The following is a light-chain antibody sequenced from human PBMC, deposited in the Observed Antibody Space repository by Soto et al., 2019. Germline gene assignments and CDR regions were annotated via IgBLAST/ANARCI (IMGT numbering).Light chain of an antibody. Sequence: DIQMTQSQSSLSASVGDRVSVTCRASQTIYTYLHWYQQKPGKAPKLLIYAASSLQSGVPSRFSGSGSGTDFTLTISSLHPEDFAFYYCQQTYSIPITFGQGTRLEIK. J-gene: IGKJ5*01. CDR3: QQTYSIPIT. CDR1: QTIYTY. V-gene: IGKV1-39*01. CDR2: AAS.